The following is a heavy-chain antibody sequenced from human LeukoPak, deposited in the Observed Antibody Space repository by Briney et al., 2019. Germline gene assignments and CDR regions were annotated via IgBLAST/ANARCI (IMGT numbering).Heavy chain of an antibody. CDR3: ARGGPPNGPFDY. CDR2: IYTSGST. D-gene: IGHD1-1*01. CDR1: GGSISSGSYY. V-gene: IGHV4-61*02. J-gene: IGHJ4*02. Sequence: PSQTLSLTCTVSGGSISSGSYYWSWIRQPAGKGLEWIGRIYTSGSTNYNPSLKSRVTISVDTSKNQFSLKLSSVTAADTAVYYCARGGPPNGPFDYWGQGTLVTVSS.